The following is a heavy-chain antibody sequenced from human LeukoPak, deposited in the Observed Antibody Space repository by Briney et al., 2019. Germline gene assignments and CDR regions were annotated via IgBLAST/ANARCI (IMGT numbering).Heavy chain of an antibody. CDR1: GFTFSSYW. J-gene: IGHJ3*02. V-gene: IGHV3-7*03. CDR2: IRQDGSEK. Sequence: GGSPRLSCAASGFTFSSYWIHWVRQAPGKGLEWVANIRQDGSEKYYVDSVKGRFTISRDNAKNSLYLQMNSLRAEDTAMFYCTRGLDVFDIWGRGTMVTVSS. CDR3: TRGLDVFDI.